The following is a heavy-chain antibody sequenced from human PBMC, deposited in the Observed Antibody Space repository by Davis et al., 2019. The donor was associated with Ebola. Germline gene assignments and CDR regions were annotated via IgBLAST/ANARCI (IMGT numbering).Heavy chain of an antibody. D-gene: IGHD3-3*01. Sequence: MPGGSLRLSCTVSGGSISSGDYYWSWIRQLPGKGLEWIGYIYYSGSTNYNPSLKSRVTISVDTSKNQFSLKLSSVTAADTAVYYCARCRLSFGVVVFDYWGQGTLVTVSS. V-gene: IGHV4-61*08. J-gene: IGHJ4*02. CDR3: ARCRLSFGVVVFDY. CDR1: GGSISSGDYY. CDR2: IYYSGST.